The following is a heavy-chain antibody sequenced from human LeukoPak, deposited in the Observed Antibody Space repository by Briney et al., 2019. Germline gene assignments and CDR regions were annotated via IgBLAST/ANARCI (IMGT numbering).Heavy chain of an antibody. CDR1: GFTVSNHY. CDR3: AKLYLYRFDP. CDR2: IFSGGNT. Sequence: PGGSLRLSCGASGFTVSNHYMSWVRQAPGKGLEWVSVIFSGGNTYYTDSVKGRFTISRDNSKNTVYLQMNRLRAEDTAVYYCAKLYLYRFDPWGQGTLVTVSS. J-gene: IGHJ5*02. V-gene: IGHV3-53*01. D-gene: IGHD3-10*01.